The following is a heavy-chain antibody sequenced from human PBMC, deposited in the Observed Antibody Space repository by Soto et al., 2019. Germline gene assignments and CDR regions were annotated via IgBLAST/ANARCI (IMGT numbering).Heavy chain of an antibody. Sequence: QVQLVESGGGVVQPGRSLRLSCAAPGFTFSSYGMHWVRQAPGKGLEWVAVISYDGSNKYYADSVKGRFTISRDNSKNTLYLQMNSLRAEDTAVYYCAKWHSSGYGYFDYWGQGTLVTVSS. CDR2: ISYDGSNK. CDR3: AKWHSSGYGYFDY. CDR1: GFTFSSYG. J-gene: IGHJ4*02. D-gene: IGHD3-22*01. V-gene: IGHV3-30*18.